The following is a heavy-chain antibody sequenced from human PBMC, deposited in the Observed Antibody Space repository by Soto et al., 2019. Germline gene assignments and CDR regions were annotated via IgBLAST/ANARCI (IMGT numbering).Heavy chain of an antibody. Sequence: ASVKVSCKASGYTFTSYYMHWVRQAPGQGLEWVGIINPSGGSTSYAQKFQGRVTMTRDTSTSTVYMELSSLRSEDTAVYYCARVIYRRFLEWSTNYYGMDVWGQGTTVTVSS. V-gene: IGHV1-46*01. J-gene: IGHJ6*02. D-gene: IGHD3-3*01. CDR1: GYTFTSYY. CDR3: ARVIYRRFLEWSTNYYGMDV. CDR2: INPSGGST.